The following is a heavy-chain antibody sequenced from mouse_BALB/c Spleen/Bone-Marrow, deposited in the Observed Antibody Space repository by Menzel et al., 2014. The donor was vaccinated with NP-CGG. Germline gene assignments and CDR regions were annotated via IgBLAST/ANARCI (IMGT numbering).Heavy chain of an antibody. V-gene: IGHV1-15*01. J-gene: IGHJ3*01. Sequence: VQVVESGAELVRPGASVTLSCKASGYTFXDYEMHWVKQTPVHGLEWIGAIDPETGGTAYNQKFKGKATLTADKSSSTAYIELRSLTSEDSAVYYCTREGYYGSSPAWFAYWGQGTLVTVSA. CDR3: TREGYYGSSPAWFAY. CDR2: IDPETGGT. D-gene: IGHD1-1*01. CDR1: GYTFXDYE.